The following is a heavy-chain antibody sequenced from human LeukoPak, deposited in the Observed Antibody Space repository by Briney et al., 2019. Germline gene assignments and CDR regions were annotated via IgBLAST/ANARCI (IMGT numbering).Heavy chain of an antibody. Sequence: ASVKVSCKASGYTFTSYGISWVRQAPGQGLEWMGWISAYNGNTNYAQKLQGRVTMTTDTSTSTAYMELRSLRSDDTAVYYCARGYYYDNSGYYQAWGQGTLVTVSS. D-gene: IGHD3-22*01. CDR3: ARGYYYDNSGYYQA. J-gene: IGHJ5*02. CDR2: ISAYNGNT. CDR1: GYTFTSYG. V-gene: IGHV1-18*01.